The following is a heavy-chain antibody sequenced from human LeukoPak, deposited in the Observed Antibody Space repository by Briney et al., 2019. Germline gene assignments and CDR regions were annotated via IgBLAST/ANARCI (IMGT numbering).Heavy chain of an antibody. CDR2: ISGSGGGT. J-gene: IGHJ3*02. CDR1: GFTFSSYA. CDR3: AKVGGAFDI. D-gene: IGHD3-16*01. Sequence: GGSLRLSCAASGFTFSSYAMSWVRQAPGKGLEWVSAISGSGGGTYYADSVKGRFTISRDNAKNTLFLQMNSLRAEDTAVYYCAKVGGAFDIWGQGTMVTVSS. V-gene: IGHV3-23*01.